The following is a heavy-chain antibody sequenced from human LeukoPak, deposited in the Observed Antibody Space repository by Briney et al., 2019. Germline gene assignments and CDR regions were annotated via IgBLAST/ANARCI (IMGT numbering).Heavy chain of an antibody. D-gene: IGHD4-17*01. CDR3: ARDWPDCGDYWELYGMDV. Sequence: GGSLRLSCAASGFTFSSYGMHWVRQAPGKGLEWVAVIWYDGSNKYYADSVKGRFTISRDNSKNTLYLQMNSLRAEDTAVYYCARDWPDCGDYWELYGMDVWGQGTTVTVSS. CDR2: IWYDGSNK. CDR1: GFTFSSYG. J-gene: IGHJ6*02. V-gene: IGHV3-33*01.